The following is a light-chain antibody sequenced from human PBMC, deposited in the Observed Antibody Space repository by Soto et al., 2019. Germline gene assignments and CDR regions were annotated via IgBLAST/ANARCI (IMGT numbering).Light chain of an antibody. CDR1: SSDVGSYNL. Sequence: QSVLTQPASVSGSPGQSITISCTGTSSDVGSYNLVSWYQQHPDKGPKLMIYEGTKRPSGVSNRFSGSKSGNTASLTISGLQAEDEADYYCSSYAGDSTLVFGGGTKVTVL. CDR2: EGT. CDR3: SSYAGDSTLV. V-gene: IGLV2-23*01. J-gene: IGLJ2*01.